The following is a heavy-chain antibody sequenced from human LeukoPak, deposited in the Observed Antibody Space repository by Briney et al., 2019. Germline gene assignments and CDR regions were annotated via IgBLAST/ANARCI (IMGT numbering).Heavy chain of an antibody. CDR2: IKQDGSEK. CDR3: ARALRGYSYGYSYYYYMDV. J-gene: IGHJ6*03. Sequence: GGSLRLSCAASGFTFSSYWMSWVRQAPGKGLEWVANIKQDGSEKYYVDSVKGRFTISRDNAKNSLYLQMNSLRAEDTAVYYCARALRGYSYGYSYYYYMDVWGKGTTVTVSS. V-gene: IGHV3-7*01. D-gene: IGHD5-18*01. CDR1: GFTFSSYW.